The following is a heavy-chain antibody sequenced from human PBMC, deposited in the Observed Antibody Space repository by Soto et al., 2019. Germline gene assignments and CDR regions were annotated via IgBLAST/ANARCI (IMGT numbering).Heavy chain of an antibody. CDR2: IYYSGST. Sequence: SETLSLTCTVSGGSISSYYWSWIRQPPGKGLEWIGYIYYSGSTNYNPSLKSRVTISVDTSKNQFSLKLSSVTAADTAVYYCARTHADYDILTGYYTSNWFDPWGQGTLVTVSS. D-gene: IGHD3-9*01. J-gene: IGHJ5*02. V-gene: IGHV4-59*01. CDR1: GGSISSYY. CDR3: ARTHADYDILTGYYTSNWFDP.